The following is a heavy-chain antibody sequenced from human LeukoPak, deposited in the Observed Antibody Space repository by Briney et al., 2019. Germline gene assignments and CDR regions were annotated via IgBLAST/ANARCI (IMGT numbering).Heavy chain of an antibody. CDR1: GGSISSGSYY. CDR3: ARDMGQYCSGGSCYSNYYYYYMDV. V-gene: IGHV4-61*02. D-gene: IGHD2-15*01. Sequence: SQTLSLTCTVSGGSISSGSYYWSWIRQPAGTGLEWIGRINTSGSTNYNPSLKSRVTISVDTSKNQFSLKLSSVTAADTAVYYCARDMGQYCSGGSCYSNYYYYYMDVWGKGTTVTISS. CDR2: INTSGST. J-gene: IGHJ6*03.